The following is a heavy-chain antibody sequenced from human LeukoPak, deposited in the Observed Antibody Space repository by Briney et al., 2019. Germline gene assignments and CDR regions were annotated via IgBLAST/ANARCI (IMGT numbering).Heavy chain of an antibody. V-gene: IGHV4-34*01. J-gene: IGHJ6*03. Sequence: SETLSLTCAVYGGSFSGYYWSWIRQPPGKGLEWIGEINHSGSTNYNPSLKSRVTISVDTSKNQFSLKLSSVTAADTAVYYCARGAITMVRGVTRYYYMDVWGKGTTVTVSS. CDR3: ARGAITMVRGVTRYYYMDV. D-gene: IGHD3-10*01. CDR1: GGSFSGYY. CDR2: INHSGST.